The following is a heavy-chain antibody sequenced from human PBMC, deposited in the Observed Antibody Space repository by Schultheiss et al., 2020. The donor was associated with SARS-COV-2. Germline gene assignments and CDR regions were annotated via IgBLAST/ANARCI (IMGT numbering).Heavy chain of an antibody. D-gene: IGHD1-26*01. Sequence: GGSLRLSCAASGFTFSSYGMHWVRQAPGKGLEWVAVIWHDGSNKYYGDSVKARFTISRDNAKNSLYLQMNSLRAEDTAVYYCARVRGGYGYGMDVWGQGTTVTVSS. CDR1: GFTFSSYG. V-gene: IGHV3-33*01. CDR2: IWHDGSNK. J-gene: IGHJ6*02. CDR3: ARVRGGYGYGMDV.